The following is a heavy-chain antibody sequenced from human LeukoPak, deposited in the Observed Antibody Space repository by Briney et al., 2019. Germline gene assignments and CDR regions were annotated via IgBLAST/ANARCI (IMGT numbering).Heavy chain of an antibody. D-gene: IGHD2-8*01. CDR3: ARDPNGLDY. CDR1: GFTFSSYA. J-gene: IGHJ4*02. CDR2: IRARGSTI. Sequence: GGSLRLSCAASGFTFSSYAMNWVRQAPGKGLEWVSYIRARGSTIHYADSVRGRFTISRDDAKNSLYLQMDSLRAEDTAVYYCARDPNGLDYWGQGTLVTVSS. V-gene: IGHV3-48*04.